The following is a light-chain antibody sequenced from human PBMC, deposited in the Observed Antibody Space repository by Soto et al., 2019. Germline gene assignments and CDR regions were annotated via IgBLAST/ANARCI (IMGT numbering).Light chain of an antibody. CDR2: GAS. V-gene: IGKV3-15*01. J-gene: IGKJ2*01. CDR1: QSVSSN. Sequence: EIVMTQSPATLSVSPGERATLSCRARQSVSSNLAWYQQKPGQAPRLLIYGASTRATGIPARFSGSGSGTEFTLTISSLQSEDFAVYYCQQYNNWPPDYTFGQGTKLEIK. CDR3: QQYNNWPPDYT.